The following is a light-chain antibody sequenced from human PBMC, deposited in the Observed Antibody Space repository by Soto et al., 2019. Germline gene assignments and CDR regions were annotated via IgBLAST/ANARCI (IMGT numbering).Light chain of an antibody. CDR2: DPS. Sequence: DIQMTQSPSTLSASVGDRVTITCRASQSISSWLAWYQQKPGKAPKLLIYDPSSLESGVPSRFSGSGSGTEFTLTISSLQPDDFATYYCQQDNSYSWTFGQGTKVEIK. CDR1: QSISSW. J-gene: IGKJ1*01. CDR3: QQDNSYSWT. V-gene: IGKV1-5*01.